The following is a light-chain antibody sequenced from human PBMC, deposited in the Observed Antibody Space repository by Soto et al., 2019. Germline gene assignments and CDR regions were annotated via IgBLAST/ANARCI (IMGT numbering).Light chain of an antibody. CDR3: QSYDSSNQRV. CDR2: EDN. CDR1: SGSIASHY. J-gene: IGLJ3*02. V-gene: IGLV6-57*03. Sequence: NFMLTQPHSVSESPGKTVTISCTRSSGSIASHYVQWYQQRPGSAPTTVIYEDNRRPSGVPDRFSGSIDSSSNSASLTISGLKTEDEADYYCQSYDSSNQRVFGGGTKLTVL.